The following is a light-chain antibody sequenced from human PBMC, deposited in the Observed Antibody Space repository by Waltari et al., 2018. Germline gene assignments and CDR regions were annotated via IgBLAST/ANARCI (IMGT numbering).Light chain of an antibody. V-gene: IGLV3-21*04. CDR1: NIGSYS. Sequence: SYALTQPPSVSVAPGTTARITCGGDNIGSYSVHWYQQKPGQAPVLVTFYDSDRPSGIPERFSGSNSGNTSTLTISSVEAGAEAKYYFHVWHPDMDPGVFGPGTEVSV. CDR3: HVWHPDMDPGV. J-gene: IGLJ1*01. CDR2: YDS.